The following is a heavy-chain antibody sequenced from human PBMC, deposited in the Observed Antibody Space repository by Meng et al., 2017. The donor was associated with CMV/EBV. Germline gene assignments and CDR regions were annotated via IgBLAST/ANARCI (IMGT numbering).Heavy chain of an antibody. CDR3: ARSRGDVITMMRGWYFDL. CDR1: GYTFTSYG. V-gene: IGHV1-18*01. CDR2: ISAYNGNT. J-gene: IGHJ2*01. Sequence: ASVKVSCKASGYTFTSYGISWVRQAPGQGLEWMGWISAYNGNTNYAQKFQGRVTITTDESTSTAYMELSSLRSEDTAVYYCARSRGDVITMMRGWYFDLWGRGTLVTVSS. D-gene: IGHD3-22*01.